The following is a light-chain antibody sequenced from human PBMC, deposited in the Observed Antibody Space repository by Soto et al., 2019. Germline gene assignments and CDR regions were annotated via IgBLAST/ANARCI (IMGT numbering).Light chain of an antibody. V-gene: IGLV2-14*01. Sequence: QSVLTQPASGSGSPGQSITISCTGTSSDVGGYNYVSWYQQYPGKAPKLMIYDVSNRPSGISNRFSGSKSVNTASLTISGLLAEDEADCYCSSWTSSSTYVFGTGTKVTVL. CDR2: DVS. J-gene: IGLJ1*01. CDR3: SSWTSSSTYV. CDR1: SSDVGGYNY.